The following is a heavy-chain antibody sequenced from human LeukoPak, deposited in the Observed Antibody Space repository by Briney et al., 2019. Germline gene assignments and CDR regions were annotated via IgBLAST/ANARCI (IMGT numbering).Heavy chain of an antibody. CDR2: IETDGTST. J-gene: IGHJ4*02. D-gene: IGHD3-3*01. Sequence: GGSLRLSCAASGFTFSNYWMHWVRQAPGKGLVWVSHIETDGTSTTYADSVKGRFTISRDNAKNTLYLQMNSLRADDTAVYYCVLDFWCGSAHYDHWGQGALVTVSS. CDR1: GFTFSNYW. V-gene: IGHV3-74*01. CDR3: VLDFWCGSAHYDH.